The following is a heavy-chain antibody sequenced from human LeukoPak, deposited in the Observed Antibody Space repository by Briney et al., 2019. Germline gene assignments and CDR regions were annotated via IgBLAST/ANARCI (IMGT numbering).Heavy chain of an antibody. Sequence: SETLSLTCTVYGGSISSYYWSWIRQPPGKGLEWIGYIYTSGSTNYNPSLKSRVTISVDTSKNQFSLKLSSVTAADTAVYYCASLYCSSTSCYTNWFGPWGQGTLVTVSS. CDR3: ASLYCSSTSCYTNWFGP. V-gene: IGHV4-4*09. CDR1: GGSISSYY. D-gene: IGHD2-2*02. J-gene: IGHJ5*02. CDR2: IYTSGST.